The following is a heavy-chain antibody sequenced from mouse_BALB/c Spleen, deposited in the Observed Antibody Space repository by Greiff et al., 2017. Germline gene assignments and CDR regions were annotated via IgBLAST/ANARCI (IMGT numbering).Heavy chain of an antibody. V-gene: IGHV1-9*01. CDR1: GYTFSSYW. J-gene: IGHJ3*01. CDR3: ARWGLHPFAY. D-gene: IGHD2-2*01. CDR2: ILPGSGST. Sequence: QVQLQQSGAELMKPGASVKISCKATGYTFSSYWIEWVKQRPGHGLEWIGEILPGSGSTNYNEKFKGKATFTADTSSNTAYMQLSSLKSEDSAVYYCARWGLHPFAYWGQGTLVTVSA.